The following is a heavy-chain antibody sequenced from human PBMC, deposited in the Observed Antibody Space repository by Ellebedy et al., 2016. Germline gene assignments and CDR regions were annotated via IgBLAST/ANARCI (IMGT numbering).Heavy chain of an antibody. J-gene: IGHJ4*02. CDR1: GYTFTSYG. D-gene: IGHD3-22*01. Sequence: ASVKVSCKASGYTFTSYGISWVRQAPGQGLEWMGWISAYNGNTNYAQKLQGRVTMTTDTSTSTAYMELSSLRSEDTAVYYCAREGRYYYDSSGYGGGLYYFDYWGQGTLVTVSS. V-gene: IGHV1-18*01. CDR2: ISAYNGNT. CDR3: AREGRYYYDSSGYGGGLYYFDY.